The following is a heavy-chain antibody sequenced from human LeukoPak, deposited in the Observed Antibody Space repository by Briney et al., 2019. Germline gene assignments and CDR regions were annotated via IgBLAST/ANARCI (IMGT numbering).Heavy chain of an antibody. J-gene: IGHJ5*02. D-gene: IGHD3-10*02. Sequence: GASVTVSCKASGGTFSSYAISWVRQAPGQGLEWMGGIIPIFGTANYAQKFQGRVTITADESTSTAYMELSSPRSEDTAVYYCARGLMFGTPSEFDPWGQGTLVTVSS. CDR3: ARGLMFGTPSEFDP. CDR2: IIPIFGTA. CDR1: GGTFSSYA. V-gene: IGHV1-69*13.